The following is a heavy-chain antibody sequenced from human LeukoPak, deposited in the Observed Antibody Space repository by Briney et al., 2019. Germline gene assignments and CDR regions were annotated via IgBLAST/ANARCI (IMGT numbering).Heavy chain of an antibody. Sequence: GGSLRLSCAASGLTFSSYTMNWVRQAPGKGLEWVSSITSSSSYIYYADSVKGRFTISRDNARNSLYLQMNSLRAEDTAVYYCAKDQDCSSTSCYNAFDIWGQGTMVTVSS. J-gene: IGHJ3*02. CDR1: GLTFSSYT. CDR3: AKDQDCSSTSCYNAFDI. D-gene: IGHD2-2*02. V-gene: IGHV3-21*01. CDR2: ITSSSSYI.